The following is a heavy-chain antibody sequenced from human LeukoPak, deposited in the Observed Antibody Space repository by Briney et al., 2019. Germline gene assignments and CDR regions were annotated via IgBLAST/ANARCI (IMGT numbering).Heavy chain of an antibody. V-gene: IGHV4-34*01. CDR1: GESFSNYY. CDR3: ARKRVVGFYFDY. Sequence: SETLSLTCAVYGESFSNYYWSWVRQPPGKGLEWIVEIHHSRTTKYNPSLKRRVIISVDTSKNHFSLNLNSVTAADTAVYYCARKRVVGFYFDYWGPGILVTVSS. D-gene: IGHD3-22*01. J-gene: IGHJ4*02. CDR2: IHHSRTT.